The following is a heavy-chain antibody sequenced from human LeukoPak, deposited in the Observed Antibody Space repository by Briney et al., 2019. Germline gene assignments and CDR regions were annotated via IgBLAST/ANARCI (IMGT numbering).Heavy chain of an antibody. Sequence: SGPTLVNPTQTLTLTCTFSGFSLSTSGVGVGWIRQPPGKALEWLALIYWNDDKRYSPSLKGRLTITKDTSKNQVVLTMTNMDPVDTATYYCAHQGGCSGGSCYSGFDYWGQGTLVTVSS. V-gene: IGHV2-5*01. CDR1: GFSLSTSGVG. J-gene: IGHJ4*02. CDR2: IYWNDDK. CDR3: AHQGGCSGGSCYSGFDY. D-gene: IGHD2-15*01.